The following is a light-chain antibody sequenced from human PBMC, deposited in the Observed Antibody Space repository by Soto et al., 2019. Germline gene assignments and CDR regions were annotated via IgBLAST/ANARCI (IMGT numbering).Light chain of an antibody. CDR1: QSLVYSDGNTY. CDR2: KVS. V-gene: IGKV2-30*01. CDR3: MQGTRQYT. J-gene: IGKJ2*01. Sequence: DVVMTQSPLSLPVTLGQPASISCRSSQSLVYSDGNTYLKWVQQRPGQSQRRLIYKVSNRDSGDPDRFSGSESGTDIRLKINRVEAEAVGVYYCMQGTRQYTFGQGQKLEIK.